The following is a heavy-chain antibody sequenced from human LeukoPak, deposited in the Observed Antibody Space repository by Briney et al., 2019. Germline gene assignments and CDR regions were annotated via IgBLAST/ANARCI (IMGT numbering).Heavy chain of an antibody. CDR2: IYYSGST. D-gene: IGHD3-22*01. Sequence: SETLSLTCTVSGGSISSSSYYWGWIRQPPGKGLEWIGSIYYSGSTNYNPSLKSRVTISVDTSKNQFSLKLSSVTAADTAVYYCARHRYYYDSSGYIWGQGTMVTVSS. V-gene: IGHV4-39*01. J-gene: IGHJ3*02. CDR3: ARHRYYYDSSGYI. CDR1: GGSISSSSYY.